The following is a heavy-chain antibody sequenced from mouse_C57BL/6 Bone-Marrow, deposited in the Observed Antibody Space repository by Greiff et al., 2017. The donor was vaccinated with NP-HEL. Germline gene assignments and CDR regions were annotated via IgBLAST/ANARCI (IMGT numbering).Heavy chain of an antibody. Sequence: HVQLQQPGAELVKPGASVKLSCKASGYTFTTYWMQWVKQRPGQGLEWIGEIDPSDSYTNYNQKFKGKATLTVDTSSSTANMQLSSLTSEDSAVYYCARKAYYGRSYEFAYWGQGTLVTVSA. CDR1: GYTFTTYW. D-gene: IGHD1-1*01. CDR2: IDPSDSYT. J-gene: IGHJ3*01. V-gene: IGHV1-50*01. CDR3: ARKAYYGRSYEFAY.